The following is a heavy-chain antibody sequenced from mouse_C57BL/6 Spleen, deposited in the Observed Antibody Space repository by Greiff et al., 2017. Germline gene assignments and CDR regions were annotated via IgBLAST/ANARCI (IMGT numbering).Heavy chain of an antibody. Sequence: EVKLMESGGGLVKPGGSLKLSCAASGFTFSDYGMHWVRQAPEKGLEWVAYISSGSSTIYYADTVKGRFTISRDNAKNTLFLQMTSLRSEDTAMYYCAIYYGSSHYYAMDYWGQGTSVTVSS. D-gene: IGHD1-1*01. CDR3: AIYYGSSHYYAMDY. CDR2: ISSGSSTI. V-gene: IGHV5-17*01. J-gene: IGHJ4*01. CDR1: GFTFSDYG.